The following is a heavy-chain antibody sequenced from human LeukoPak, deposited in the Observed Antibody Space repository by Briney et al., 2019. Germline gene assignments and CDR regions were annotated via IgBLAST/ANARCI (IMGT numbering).Heavy chain of an antibody. CDR3: ARDRAVRGVFDY. CDR2: ISSSSSYI. CDR1: GFTFSSYS. V-gene: IGHV3-21*01. J-gene: IGHJ4*02. Sequence: PGGSLRLSCAASGFTFSSYSMNWVRQAPGKGLEWVSSISSSSSYIYYADSVKGRFTISRDNAKNSLYLQMNSPRAEDTAVYYCARDRAVRGVFDYWGQGTLVTVSS. D-gene: IGHD3-10*01.